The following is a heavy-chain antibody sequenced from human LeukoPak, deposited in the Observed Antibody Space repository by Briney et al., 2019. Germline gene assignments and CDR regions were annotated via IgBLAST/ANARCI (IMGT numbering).Heavy chain of an antibody. CDR1: GFTLSSYA. CDR3: ARQRRYCSGDNCYQRTFDY. Sequence: QPGGSLRLSCAASGFTLSSYAMNWVRQAPGKGLEWVSVITRSGDSTYYADSVKGRFTISRDTSKNSLYLQMNSLRAEDTAVYYCARQRRYCSGDNCYQRTFDYWGQGTLVTVSS. D-gene: IGHD2-15*01. J-gene: IGHJ4*02. V-gene: IGHV3-23*01. CDR2: ITRSGDST.